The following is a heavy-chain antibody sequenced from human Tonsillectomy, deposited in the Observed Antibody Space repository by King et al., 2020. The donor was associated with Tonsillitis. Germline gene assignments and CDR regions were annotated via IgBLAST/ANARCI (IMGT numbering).Heavy chain of an antibody. V-gene: IGHV5-51*01. D-gene: IGHD6-13*01. J-gene: IGHJ3*02. CDR3: ARRPGMGRIGPAGAFDI. CDR1: GYSFTTYW. Sequence: RLVQSGAEVKKPGESLKISCKGSGYSFTTYWIGWVRQMPGKGLEWMGIIYPGDSDTRYSPSFQGQVTISADKSISTAYLQWRSLKASDTAMYYCARRPGMGRIGPAGAFDIWGQGTMVTVSS. CDR2: IYPGDSDT.